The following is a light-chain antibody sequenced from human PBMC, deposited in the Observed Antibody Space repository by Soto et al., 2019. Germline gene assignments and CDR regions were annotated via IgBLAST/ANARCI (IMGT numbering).Light chain of an antibody. CDR3: QQRYTTPWT. CDR2: AAS. Sequence: DIQMTQSPSSLSASVGDRVTITCRASQSISTYLNWYQQKPGKAPKLLIYAASTLRSGVPSRFSGSGSGTDFTLTISSLQPEDFATYHCQQRYTTPWTFGQGTRVEIK. J-gene: IGKJ1*01. CDR1: QSISTY. V-gene: IGKV1-39*01.